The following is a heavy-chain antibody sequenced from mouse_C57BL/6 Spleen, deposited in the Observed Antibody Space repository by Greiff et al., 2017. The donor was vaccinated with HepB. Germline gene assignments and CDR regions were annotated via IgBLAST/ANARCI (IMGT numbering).Heavy chain of an antibody. CDR2: IDPSDSYT. Sequence: QVQLQQPGAELVMPGASVKLSCKASGYTFTSYWMHWVKQRPGQGLEWIGEIDPSDSYTNYNQKFKGKSTLTVDKSSSTAYMQLSSLTSEDSAVYYCAYGSSPWLAYWGQGTLVTVSA. J-gene: IGHJ3*01. D-gene: IGHD1-1*01. CDR3: AYGSSPWLAY. V-gene: IGHV1-69*01. CDR1: GYTFTSYW.